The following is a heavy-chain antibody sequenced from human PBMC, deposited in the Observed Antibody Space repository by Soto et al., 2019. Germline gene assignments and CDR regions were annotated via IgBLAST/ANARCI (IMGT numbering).Heavy chain of an antibody. CDR2: IYYSGST. Sequence: QLQLRESGPGLVKPSETLSLTCSVSGGSISGYYWGWIRQPPGKGLEWIGNIYYSGSTDYSPSLKSRVTISVDTSKNQFSLKLSTVTAADTAVYYCARGQWLPIEVFDVWGRGTMVTVSS. V-gene: IGHV4-59*01. CDR1: GGSISGYY. D-gene: IGHD6-19*01. J-gene: IGHJ3*01. CDR3: ARGQWLPIEVFDV.